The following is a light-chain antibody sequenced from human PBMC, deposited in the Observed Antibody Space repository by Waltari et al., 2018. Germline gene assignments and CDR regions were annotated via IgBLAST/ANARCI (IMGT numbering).Light chain of an antibody. CDR3: QQSYSTLYT. V-gene: IGKV1-39*01. Sequence: DIQMNQSPSSLSASVGARVTITCRASQSISSYLNWYQQKPGKAPKLLIYAASSLQSGVPSRFSGSGSVTDFTLTISSLQPEDFATYYCQQSYSTLYTFGQGTKLEIK. CDR2: AAS. CDR1: QSISSY. J-gene: IGKJ2*01.